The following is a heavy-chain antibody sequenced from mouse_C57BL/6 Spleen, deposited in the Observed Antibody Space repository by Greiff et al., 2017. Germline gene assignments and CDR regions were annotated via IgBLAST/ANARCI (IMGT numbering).Heavy chain of an antibody. CDR1: GYTFTSYW. D-gene: IGHD1-1*01. CDR2: IDPSDSET. J-gene: IGHJ4*01. CDR3: ARRGITTVDYYAMGY. Sequence: QVQLKQSGAELVRPGSSVKLSCKASGYTFTSYWMHWVKQRPIQGLEWIGNIDPSDSETHYNQKFKDKATLTVDKSSSTAYMQLSSLTSEDSAVYYCARRGITTVDYYAMGYWGQGTSVTVSS. V-gene: IGHV1-52*01.